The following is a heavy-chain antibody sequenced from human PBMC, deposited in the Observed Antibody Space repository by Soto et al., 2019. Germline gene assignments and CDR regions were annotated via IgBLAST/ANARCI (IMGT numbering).Heavy chain of an antibody. CDR3: AREDDYGYRYINYGLDV. J-gene: IGHJ6*02. D-gene: IGHD4-17*01. V-gene: IGHV3-30-3*01. Sequence: GGCLRLSCSASLFTCNIYALHCFRQAPGKGLEWVAVISFDGTKKYYSDSVKGRFTISRDNLKNTLYLQMNNLRVEDAALYFCAREDDYGYRYINYGLDVWGQGTTVTVSS. CDR1: LFTCNIYA. CDR2: ISFDGTKK.